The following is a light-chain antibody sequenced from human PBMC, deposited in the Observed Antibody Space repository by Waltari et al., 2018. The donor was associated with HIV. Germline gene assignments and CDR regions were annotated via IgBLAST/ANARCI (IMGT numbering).Light chain of an antibody. CDR3: SSYTSSSSYV. CDR2: DVS. J-gene: IGLJ1*01. CDR1: SSDVGGYNY. V-gene: IGLV2-14*01. Sequence: QSALTQPASVSGSPGQSITISCTGTSSDVGGYNYVSWYQQHPGKAPQLMIYDVSNRPAVVSNRFSGSKSGNTASLTISGLQAEDEADYYCSSYTSSSSYVFGTGTKVTVL.